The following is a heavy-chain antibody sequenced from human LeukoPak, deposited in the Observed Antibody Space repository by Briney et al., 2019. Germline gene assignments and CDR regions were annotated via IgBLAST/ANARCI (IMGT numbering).Heavy chain of an antibody. J-gene: IGHJ6*02. CDR2: ISGSGGST. V-gene: IGHV3-23*01. Sequence: PGGSLRLSCAASGFTFSSYAMSWVRQAPGKGLEWVSAISGSGGSTYYADSVRGRFTISRDNSKNTLYLQMNSLRAEDTAVYYCAKGRCSGGSCYRGDYYGMDVWGQGTTVTVSS. D-gene: IGHD2-15*01. CDR3: AKGRCSGGSCYRGDYYGMDV. CDR1: GFTFSSYA.